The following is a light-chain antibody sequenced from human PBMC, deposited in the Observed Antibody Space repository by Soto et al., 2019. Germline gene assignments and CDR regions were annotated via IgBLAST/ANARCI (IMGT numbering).Light chain of an antibody. J-gene: IGKJ3*01. V-gene: IGKV3-15*01. CDR3: QQAGT. CDR2: GAS. Sequence: EIVMTQSPATLSVSPGERATLSCRASQSVSSNLAWYQQKPGQAPRLLIYGASTRATGIPARFSGSGSGIEFTLTISSLQSEDFAVYYCQQAGTFGPGTKVDIK. CDR1: QSVSSN.